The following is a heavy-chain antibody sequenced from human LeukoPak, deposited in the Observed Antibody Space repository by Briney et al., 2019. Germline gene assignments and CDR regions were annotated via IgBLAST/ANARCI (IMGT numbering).Heavy chain of an antibody. Sequence: SETLSLTCTVSGGSISSSGSYWGWIRQPPGKGLEWIGSIYYSGNTYNPSLKSRVTISVDTSKNQFSLKLSSVTAADTAVYYCARAGLWFGELLGWFDPWGQGTLVTVSS. CDR1: GGSISSSGSY. CDR2: IYYSGNT. J-gene: IGHJ5*02. V-gene: IGHV4-39*07. D-gene: IGHD3-10*01. CDR3: ARAGLWFGELLGWFDP.